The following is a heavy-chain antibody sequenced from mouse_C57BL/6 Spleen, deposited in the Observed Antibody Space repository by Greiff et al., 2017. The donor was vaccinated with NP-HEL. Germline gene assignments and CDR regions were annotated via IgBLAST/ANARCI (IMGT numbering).Heavy chain of an antibody. V-gene: IGHV5-17*01. Sequence: EVMLVESGGGLVKPGGSLKLSCAASGFTFSDYGMHWVLQAPAKGLEWVAYISSGSSTIYYADTVKGRFTISRDKAKNTLFLQMTSLRSEDTAMYYCSRPYFDYWGQGTTLTVSS. CDR2: ISSGSSTI. CDR1: GFTFSDYG. J-gene: IGHJ2*01. CDR3: SRPYFDY.